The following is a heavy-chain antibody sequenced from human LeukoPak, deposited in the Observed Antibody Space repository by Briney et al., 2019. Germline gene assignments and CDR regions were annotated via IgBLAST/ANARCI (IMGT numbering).Heavy chain of an antibody. CDR1: GGSISGFH. Sequence: SETLSLTCSVSGGSISGFHWSWIRQTAGKGLEWIGRVSTSGSTSYNPSLESRVTMSADTSGIHFSLNLGSVTAADTAVYYCARVSEVGARGDYWGQGTLVTVSS. CDR2: VSTSGST. J-gene: IGHJ4*02. D-gene: IGHD1-26*01. CDR3: ARVSEVGARGDY. V-gene: IGHV4-4*07.